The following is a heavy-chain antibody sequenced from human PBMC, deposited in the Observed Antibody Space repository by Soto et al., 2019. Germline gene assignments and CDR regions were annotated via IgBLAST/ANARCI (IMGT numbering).Heavy chain of an antibody. Sequence: ASVKVSCKASGGTFSSYTISWVRQAPGQRLEWMGWINAGNSDTKYSQKFRGRVTITSDTSASTAYMELSRLRSDDTAVYYCARQRAAAGVRGYYYYYGMDVWGQGTTVTV. J-gene: IGHJ6*02. CDR2: INAGNSDT. V-gene: IGHV1-3*01. D-gene: IGHD6-13*01. CDR3: ARQRAAAGVRGYYYYYGMDV. CDR1: GGTFSSYT.